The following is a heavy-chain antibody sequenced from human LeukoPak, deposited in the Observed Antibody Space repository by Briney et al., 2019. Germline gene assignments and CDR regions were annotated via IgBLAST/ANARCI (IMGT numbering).Heavy chain of an antibody. CDR2: MNPNSGNT. CDR1: GYTFTSYD. Sequence: GASVNVSCKASGYTFTSYDINWVRQATGQGLEGMGWMNPNSGNTGYAQKFQGRVPMPRNTSISTAYMELTSLRSEDTAVYYCARGIGAAAHFYYYYYYMDVWGKGTTVTVSS. CDR3: ARGIGAAAHFYYYYYYMDV. D-gene: IGHD6-13*01. J-gene: IGHJ6*03. V-gene: IGHV1-8*01.